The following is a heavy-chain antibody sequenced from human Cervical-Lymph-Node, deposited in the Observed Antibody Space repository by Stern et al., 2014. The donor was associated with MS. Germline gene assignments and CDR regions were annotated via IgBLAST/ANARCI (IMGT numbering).Heavy chain of an antibody. CDR1: GNSFSGYW. CDR3: ASHVRGGPFDF. CDR2: VYPGDSDA. Sequence: EVQLVESGAEVKKPGESLKISCRGSGNSFSGYWIGWVRQMPGKGLEWMGIVYPGDSDARYSPSFQGQVPIPADKSSNPAYLQWSSLKASDTATYYCASHVRGGPFDFWGQGTLVTVSS. D-gene: IGHD3-10*02. V-gene: IGHV5-51*03. J-gene: IGHJ4*02.